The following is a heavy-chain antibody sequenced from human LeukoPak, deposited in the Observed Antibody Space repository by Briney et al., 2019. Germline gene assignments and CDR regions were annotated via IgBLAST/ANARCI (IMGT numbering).Heavy chain of an antibody. Sequence: GASVKVSCKASGYTFTGYYMHWVRQAHGQGLEWMGRINPNSGGTNYAQKFQGRVTMTRDTSISTAYMELSRLRSDDTAVYYCARDRAYSYGYDPDYWGQGTLVTVSS. CDR3: ARDRAYSYGYDPDY. V-gene: IGHV1-2*06. D-gene: IGHD5-18*01. J-gene: IGHJ4*02. CDR1: GYTFTGYY. CDR2: INPNSGGT.